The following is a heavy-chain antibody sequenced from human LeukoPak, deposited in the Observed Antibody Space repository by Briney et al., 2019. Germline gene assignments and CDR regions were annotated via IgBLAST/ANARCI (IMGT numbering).Heavy chain of an antibody. D-gene: IGHD6-19*01. CDR2: IKQDGSEK. V-gene: IGHV3-7*01. Sequence: GGSLRLSCAASGFTFSSYWMSWVRQAPGKGLEWVANIKQDGSEKYYVDSVKGRFTISRDNAKNSLYLQMNSLRAEDTAVYYCAREPPPPGYSSGWYNYYYYGMDVWGQGTTVTVSS. CDR3: AREPPPPGYSSGWYNYYYYGMDV. J-gene: IGHJ6*02. CDR1: GFTFSSYW.